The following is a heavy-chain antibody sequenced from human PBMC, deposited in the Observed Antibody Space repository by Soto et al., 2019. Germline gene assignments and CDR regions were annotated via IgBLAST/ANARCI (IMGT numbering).Heavy chain of an antibody. CDR3: TSSTSPDAY. V-gene: IGHV3-48*04. CDR1: GFDFNRYS. Sequence: EVQLVESGGGLVQPGGSLRLSCVASGFDFNRYSMNWVRQAPGKGLEWISYINSGSTSVLYADSVRGRFTISRDNAKNSLYLQMNSLRAEDTAVYYCTSSTSPDAYWGQGTLVTVSS. D-gene: IGHD2-2*01. CDR2: INSGSTSV. J-gene: IGHJ4*02.